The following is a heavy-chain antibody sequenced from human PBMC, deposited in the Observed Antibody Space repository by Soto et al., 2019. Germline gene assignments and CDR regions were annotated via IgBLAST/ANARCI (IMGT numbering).Heavy chain of an antibody. V-gene: IGHV4-34*01. Sequence: SETLSLSCAVYGGSFSGYYWSWIRQPPGKGLEWIGEINHSGSTNYNPSLKSRVTISVDTSKNQFSLKLSSVTAADTAVYYCARVGFNWNDDYYGMDVWGQGTTVT. CDR1: GGSFSGYY. D-gene: IGHD1-20*01. CDR2: INHSGST. J-gene: IGHJ6*02. CDR3: ARVGFNWNDDYYGMDV.